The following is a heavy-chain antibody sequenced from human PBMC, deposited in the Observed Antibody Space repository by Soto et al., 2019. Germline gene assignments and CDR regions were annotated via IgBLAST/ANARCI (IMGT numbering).Heavy chain of an antibody. D-gene: IGHD4-4*01. J-gene: IGHJ6*02. CDR1: GFTFSDYY. Sequence: QVQLVESGGGLVKPGGSLRLSCAASGFTFSDYYMSWIRQAPGKGLEWVSYISSSGSTIYYADSVKGRFTISRDNAKNSLYLQMNSLRAEDTAVYYCERDCGNYSNYPLNYYYYGMDVWGQGTTVTVSS. CDR3: ERDCGNYSNYPLNYYYYGMDV. V-gene: IGHV3-11*01. CDR2: ISSSGSTI.